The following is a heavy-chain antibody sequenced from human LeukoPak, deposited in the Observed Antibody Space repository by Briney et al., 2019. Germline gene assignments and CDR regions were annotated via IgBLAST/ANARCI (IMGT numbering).Heavy chain of an antibody. CDR2: ISGSGGST. CDR1: GFTFSSYA. D-gene: IGHD3-22*01. CDR3: AKRGLDYYDSSGFDY. V-gene: IGHV3-23*01. J-gene: IGHJ4*02. Sequence: GGSLRLSCAASGFTFSSYAMSWVRQAPGKGLEWVSAISGSGGSTYYADSVKGRFTISRDNSKNTLYLQVNSLRAEDTAVYYCAKRGLDYYDSSGFDYWGQGTLVTVSS.